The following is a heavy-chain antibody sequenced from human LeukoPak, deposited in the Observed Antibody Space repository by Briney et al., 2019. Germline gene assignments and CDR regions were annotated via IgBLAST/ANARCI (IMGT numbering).Heavy chain of an antibody. D-gene: IGHD6-19*01. Sequence: PGGSLRLSCAASGFTFSNHYMHWVRQAPGKGLVSVSRIDPNGRYTSYADSVKGRFTISRDNAKNTLHLQMNTLGAEDTALYYCVRGSTDWNGMDVWGQGTTVTVSS. V-gene: IGHV3-74*01. CDR3: VRGSTDWNGMDV. CDR2: IDPNGRYT. CDR1: GFTFSNHY. J-gene: IGHJ6*02.